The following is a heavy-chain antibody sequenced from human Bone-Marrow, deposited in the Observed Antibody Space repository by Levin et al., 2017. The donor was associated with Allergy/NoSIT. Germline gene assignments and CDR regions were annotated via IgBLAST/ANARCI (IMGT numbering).Heavy chain of an antibody. CDR1: GGSFSGYY. CDR3: ARGIVVVVAATRWGYYYYGMDV. J-gene: IGHJ6*02. CDR2: INHSGST. Sequence: PSETLSLTCAVYGGSFSGYYWSWIRQPPGKGLEWIGEINHSGSTNYNPSLKSRVTISVDTSKNQFSLKLSSVTAADTAVYYCARGIVVVVAATRWGYYYYGMDVWGQGTTVTVSS. D-gene: IGHD2-15*01. V-gene: IGHV4-34*01.